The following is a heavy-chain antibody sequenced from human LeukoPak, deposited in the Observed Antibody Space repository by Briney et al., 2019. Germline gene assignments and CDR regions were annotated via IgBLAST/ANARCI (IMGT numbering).Heavy chain of an antibody. Sequence: SETLSLTCTVSGGSISSGGYYWSWIRQPPGKGLEWIGYIYHSGSPYYNPSLKSRVTISVDRSKNQFSLKLSSVTAADTAVYYCARDLSAISILVIDYWGQGTLVTVSS. CDR1: GGSISSGGYY. CDR3: ARDLSAISILVIDY. D-gene: IGHD2-21*01. CDR2: IYHSGSP. J-gene: IGHJ4*02. V-gene: IGHV4-30-2*01.